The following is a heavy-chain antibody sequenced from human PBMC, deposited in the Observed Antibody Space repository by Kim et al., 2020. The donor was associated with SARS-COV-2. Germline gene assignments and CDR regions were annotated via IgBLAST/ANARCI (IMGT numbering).Heavy chain of an antibody. CDR2: LYHSGST. CDR1: GYSISSGYY. CDR3: ATPPYCGCGDCYTGAY. Sequence: SQTLSLTCTVSGYSISSGYYWGWIRQPPGKGLEWIGSLYHSGSTYYNPSLKSRVTISVDTSENQFSLKLSSVTAADPAVYYCATPPYCGCGDCYTGAYWG. J-gene: IGHJ4*01. D-gene: IGHD2-21*02. V-gene: IGHV4-38-2*02.